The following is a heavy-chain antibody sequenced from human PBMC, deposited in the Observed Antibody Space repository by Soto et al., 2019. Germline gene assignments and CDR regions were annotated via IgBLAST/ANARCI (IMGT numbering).Heavy chain of an antibody. J-gene: IGHJ4*02. Sequence: PGGSLRLSCAASGLPLSSYVMNWVRKAPGTGLEWMAVISYDGSNKYYADSVKGRFTIFSDNSKNTLYLQMNSLRAGDTAVYYCASEPDCSSTSCYTGWGQGTLVTVSS. CDR1: GLPLSSYV. CDR2: ISYDGSNK. CDR3: ASEPDCSSTSCYTG. D-gene: IGHD2-2*02. V-gene: IGHV3-30-3*01.